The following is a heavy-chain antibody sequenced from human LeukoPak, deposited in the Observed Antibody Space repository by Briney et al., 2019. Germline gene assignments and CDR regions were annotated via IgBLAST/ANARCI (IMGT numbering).Heavy chain of an antibody. CDR1: GGAFSSYA. Sequence: SVKVSCKASGGAFSSYAISWVRQAPGQGLEWMGGIIPIFGTANYAQKFQGRVTITTDESTSTAYMELSSLRSEDTAVYYCASEEVSSSSYYYYYMDVWGKGTTVTVSS. D-gene: IGHD6-6*01. V-gene: IGHV1-69*05. CDR3: ASEEVSSSSYYYYYMDV. CDR2: IIPIFGTA. J-gene: IGHJ6*03.